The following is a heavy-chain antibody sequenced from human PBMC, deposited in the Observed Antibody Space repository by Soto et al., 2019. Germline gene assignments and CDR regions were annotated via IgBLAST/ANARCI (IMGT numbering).Heavy chain of an antibody. CDR2: IIPILGIA. CDR1: GGTFSSYT. J-gene: IGHJ4*02. V-gene: IGHV1-69*04. CDR3: AREREPATVTLYY. Sequence: GPSVKVSCKASGGTFSSYTISWVRQAPGQGLEWMGRIIPILGIANYAQKFQGRVTITADKSTSTAYMELSSLRSEDTAVYYCAREREPATVTLYYWGQGTLVTVSS. D-gene: IGHD4-17*01.